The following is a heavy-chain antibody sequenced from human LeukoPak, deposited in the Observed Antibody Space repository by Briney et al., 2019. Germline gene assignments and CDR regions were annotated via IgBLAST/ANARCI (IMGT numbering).Heavy chain of an antibody. CDR3: ATSLRGAFDI. V-gene: IGHV1-69*06. J-gene: IGHJ3*02. Sequence: ASVKVSCKASGGTFSSYAISWVRQAPGQGLEWMGGIIPIFGTANYAQKFQGRVTITADKSTSTAYMELSSLRSEDTAVYYCATSLRGAFDIWGQGTMVTVSS. CDR1: GGTFSSYA. CDR2: IIPIFGTA.